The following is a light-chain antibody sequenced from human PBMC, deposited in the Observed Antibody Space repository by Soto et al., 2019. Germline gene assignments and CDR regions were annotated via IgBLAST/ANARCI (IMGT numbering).Light chain of an antibody. J-gene: IGKJ3*01. Sequence: EIVLRQSPGTLSLSTGERATLSCRASQSVSSSYLAWYQQKPGQAPRLLIYGASSRATGIPDRFSGSGSGTDFTLTISRLEPEDFAVYYCQQYGSSPFTFGPGTKVDIK. CDR3: QQYGSSPFT. CDR2: GAS. CDR1: QSVSSSY. V-gene: IGKV3-20*01.